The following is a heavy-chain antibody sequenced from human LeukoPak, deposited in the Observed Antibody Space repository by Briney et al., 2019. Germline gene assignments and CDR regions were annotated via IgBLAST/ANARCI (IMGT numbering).Heavy chain of an antibody. CDR2: IYYSGST. CDR3: ARDPRGAFDI. J-gene: IGHJ3*02. V-gene: IGHV4-30-4*01. Sequence: SETLSLTCTVSGGSISSGDYYWSWIRQPPGKGLEWIGYIYYSGSTYYNPSLKSRVTISVDTFKNQFSLKLSSVTAADTAVYYCARDPRGAFDIWGQGTMVTVSS. CDR1: GGSISSGDYY.